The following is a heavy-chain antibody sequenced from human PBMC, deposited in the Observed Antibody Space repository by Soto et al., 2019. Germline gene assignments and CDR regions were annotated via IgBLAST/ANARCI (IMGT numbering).Heavy chain of an antibody. V-gene: IGHV4-39*01. J-gene: IGHJ4*02. CDR2: IYYNGNA. CDR3: ARHFVAVVIKGWGY. Sequence: QLQLQESGPGLVKPSETLSLTCTVSGGSIDSSNYYWGWIRQPPGKGLEWIGTIYYNGNAYYNPSLKSRVTMSVDTSKNQFSLKLISVTAADTAVYYCARHFVAVVIKGWGYWGQGTLVTVSS. D-gene: IGHD3-22*01. CDR1: GGSIDSSNYY.